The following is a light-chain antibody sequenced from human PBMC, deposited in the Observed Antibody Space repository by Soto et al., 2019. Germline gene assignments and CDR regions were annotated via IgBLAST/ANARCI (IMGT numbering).Light chain of an antibody. J-gene: IGKJ5*01. CDR2: DAF. Sequence: EIVLTQSPATLSLSPGEGATLSCRASQSVGSSLAWYQQRPGQAPRLLIYDAFIRATGIPARFSGSESGTDFTLTISSLEPEDFAVYYCQQRSNWPLTFGQGTRLVIK. CDR3: QQRSNWPLT. CDR1: QSVGSS. V-gene: IGKV3-11*01.